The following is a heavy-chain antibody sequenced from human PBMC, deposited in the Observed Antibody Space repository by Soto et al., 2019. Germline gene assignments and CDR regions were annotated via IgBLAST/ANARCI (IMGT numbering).Heavy chain of an antibody. CDR2: ISSDGSTL. CDR3: AREDRTTSWSPLDY. D-gene: IGHD2-2*01. Sequence: GGSLRLSCAVSGLTFSSSWMHWVRQDPGKGLVWVSRISSDGSTLNYADSVRGRFTMSRDNAKNTLYLQMNSLRAGDTAVYYCAREDRTTSWSPLDYWGQGTLVTVSS. J-gene: IGHJ4*02. CDR1: GLTFSSSW. V-gene: IGHV3-74*01.